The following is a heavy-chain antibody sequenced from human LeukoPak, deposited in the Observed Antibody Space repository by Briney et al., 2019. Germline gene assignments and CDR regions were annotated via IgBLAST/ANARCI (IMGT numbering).Heavy chain of an antibody. V-gene: IGHV3-21*01. Sequence: GGSLRLSCAAPGFTFSSYSMNWVRQAPGKGLEWVSSISSSSDYIYYADSVKGRFTISRDNAKNSMYLQMNSLRAEDTAVYYCARDVAGRELLDYWGQGTLVTVSS. CDR1: GFTFSSYS. CDR3: ARDVAGRELLDY. J-gene: IGHJ4*02. CDR2: ISSSSDYI. D-gene: IGHD1-26*01.